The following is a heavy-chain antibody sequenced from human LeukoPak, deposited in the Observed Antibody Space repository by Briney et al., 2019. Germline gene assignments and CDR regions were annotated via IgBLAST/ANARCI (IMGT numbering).Heavy chain of an antibody. CDR1: GSSLSELS. J-gene: IGHJ4*02. Sequence: ASVKVSCTVSGSSLSELSLYWVRQAPGKGLEWMGGFDVIDSETFYAQKFQGRVTMTEDSSRDTAYMELRSLTSDDTALYYCAAGRPYSLLDYWGQETLVTVSS. CDR2: FDVIDSET. CDR3: AAGRPYSLLDY. V-gene: IGHV1-24*01. D-gene: IGHD5-18*01.